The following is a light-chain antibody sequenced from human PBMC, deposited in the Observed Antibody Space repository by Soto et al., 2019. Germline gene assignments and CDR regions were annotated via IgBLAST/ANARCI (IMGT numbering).Light chain of an antibody. J-gene: IGKJ1*01. CDR2: DSS. CDR1: QSLSSNF. CDR3: QQYGSSPWT. Sequence: VLTQGASPLCLSPGARAPLSCRASQSLSSNFLAWYQQKHGQPHRLTIYDSSTRATGFPDRFSVSGSGTDLTITILRLEPEDFEVDDCQQYGSSPWTFGQGTKV. V-gene: IGKV3-20*01.